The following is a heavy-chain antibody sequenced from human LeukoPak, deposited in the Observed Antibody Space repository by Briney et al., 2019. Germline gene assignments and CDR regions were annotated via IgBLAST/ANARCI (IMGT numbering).Heavy chain of an antibody. J-gene: IGHJ4*02. Sequence: PETLSLTCTVSGGSIDSYYWSWIRQPPGKGLEWIGYIYYTGSTEYHPSLKSRGTISLDTSKNQFSLKLTSVTAADTAVYYCARVYQSAEYYFDYWGQGNVVSVSA. D-gene: IGHD2-2*01. CDR1: GGSIDSYY. V-gene: IGHV4-59*01. CDR3: ARVYQSAEYYFDY. CDR2: IYYTGST.